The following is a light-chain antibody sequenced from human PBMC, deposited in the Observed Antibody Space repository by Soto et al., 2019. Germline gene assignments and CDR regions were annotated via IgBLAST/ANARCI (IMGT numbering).Light chain of an antibody. CDR1: SGHITYT. J-gene: IGLJ2*01. V-gene: IGLV4-69*01. CDR3: QTWGTGIRV. Sequence: QSVLTQSPSASASLGASVKITCTLSSGHITYTIAWHQQQPEKGPRYLLRVNSDGSHTNGDGIPDRFSGSSSGADRYLTSSRLQSEDEGDFYCQTWGTGIRVFGGGTKVTVL. CDR2: VNSDGSH.